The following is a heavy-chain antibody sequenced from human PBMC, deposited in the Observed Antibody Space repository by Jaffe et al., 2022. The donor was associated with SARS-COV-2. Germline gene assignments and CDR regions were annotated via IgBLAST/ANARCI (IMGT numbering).Heavy chain of an antibody. CDR1: GGSISSSSYY. V-gene: IGHV4-39*01. D-gene: IGHD4-17*01. CDR3: ARHLPTVTKTLGFDY. J-gene: IGHJ4*02. CDR2: IYYSGST. Sequence: QLQLQESGPGLVKPSETLSLTCTVSGGSISSSSYYWGWIRQPPGKGLEWIGSIYYSGSTYYNPSLKSRVTISVDTSKNQFSLKLSSVTAADTAVYYCARHLPTVTKTLGFDYWGQGTLVTVSS.